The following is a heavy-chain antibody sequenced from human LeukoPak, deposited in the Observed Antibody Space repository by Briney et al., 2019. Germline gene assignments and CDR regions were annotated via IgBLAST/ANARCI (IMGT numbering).Heavy chain of an antibody. D-gene: IGHD6-13*01. J-gene: IGHJ5*02. CDR3: ARGSPSTAAVPAS. CDR1: GGSTSGYY. V-gene: IGHV4-4*07. CDR2: VYSSGNT. Sequence: KPSETLSLTCTVSGGSTSGYYWSWIRQPAGKGLEWIGRVYSSGNTNYNPSFESRVTMSVDTSKNQISLRLSSVTAADTAVYYCARGSPSTAAVPASWGQGTLVTVSS.